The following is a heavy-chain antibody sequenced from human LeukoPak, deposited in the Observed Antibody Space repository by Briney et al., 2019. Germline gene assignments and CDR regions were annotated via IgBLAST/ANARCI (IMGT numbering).Heavy chain of an antibody. CDR3: ARDAIVVVPAAPRTTYYYYMDV. D-gene: IGHD2-2*01. Sequence: GGSLRLSCAASGFTFSSYAMSWVRQAPGKGLEWVSAISGSGGSTYYADSVKGRFTISRDNSKNTLYLQMNSLRAEDTAVYYCARDAIVVVPAAPRTTYYYYMDVWGKGTTVTVSS. CDR1: GFTFSSYA. V-gene: IGHV3-23*01. CDR2: ISGSGGST. J-gene: IGHJ6*03.